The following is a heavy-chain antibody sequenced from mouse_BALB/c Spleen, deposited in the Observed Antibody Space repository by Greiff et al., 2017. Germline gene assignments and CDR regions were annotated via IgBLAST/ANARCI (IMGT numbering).Heavy chain of an antibody. CDR3: VRGDYDFDY. Sequence: QVQLQQSGPGLVAPSQSLSITCTVSGFSLTSYDISWIRQPPGKGLEWLGVIWTGGGTNYNSAFMSRLSISKDNSKSQVFLKMNSLQTDDTAIYYCVRGDYDFDYWGQGTTLTVSS. D-gene: IGHD2-4*01. CDR2: IWTGGGT. J-gene: IGHJ2*01. V-gene: IGHV2-9-2*01. CDR1: GFSLTSYD.